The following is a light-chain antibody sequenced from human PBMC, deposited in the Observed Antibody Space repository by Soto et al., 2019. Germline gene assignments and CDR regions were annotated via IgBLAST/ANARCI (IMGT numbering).Light chain of an antibody. Sequence: AIQLTQSPSSLSASVGDRVTMTCRASQGISSALAWYQQKPGKAPKLLIYDASSLESGVPSRFSGSGSGTDFTLTISSLQPEDFATYYCQQFNSYPFTFVQGTRLEIK. J-gene: IGKJ5*01. CDR1: QGISSA. V-gene: IGKV1-13*02. CDR3: QQFNSYPFT. CDR2: DAS.